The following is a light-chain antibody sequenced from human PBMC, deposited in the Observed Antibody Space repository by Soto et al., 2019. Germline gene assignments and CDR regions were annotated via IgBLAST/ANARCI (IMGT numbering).Light chain of an antibody. J-gene: IGKJ1*01. CDR1: PSLAHSDGNTY. CDR3: MQATHFPRT. V-gene: IGKV2-24*01. Sequence: DVVMTQTPLSSPVTLGQPASLSCISSPSLAHSDGNTYLSWLQQRPGQPPRLLIYKVSNRLSGVTDRFSGSGAETDFTLKISRVEAEDVGLYYCMQATHFPRTFGQGTKVDIK. CDR2: KVS.